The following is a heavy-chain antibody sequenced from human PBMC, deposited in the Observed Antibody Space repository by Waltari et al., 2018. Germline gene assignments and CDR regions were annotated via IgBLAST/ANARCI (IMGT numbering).Heavy chain of an antibody. CDR2: ISSSGRT. Sequence: QVQLQESGPGLVRPSETLSLTCSVSGSSMNPYYWSWIRHPPGKGLEWIACISSSGRTYHNPALRGRGSISIDTSKKQFSLRLNSVTAADTAVYYCARGGDGSGSEDFDYWGQGTLVIVSS. J-gene: IGHJ4*02. V-gene: IGHV4-59*13. CDR1: GSSMNPYY. CDR3: ARGGDGSGSEDFDY. D-gene: IGHD3-10*01.